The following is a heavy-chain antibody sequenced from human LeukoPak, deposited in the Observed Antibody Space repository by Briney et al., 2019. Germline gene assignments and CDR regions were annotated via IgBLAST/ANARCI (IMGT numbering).Heavy chain of an antibody. D-gene: IGHD3-10*01. CDR2: LRGGGDGT. Sequence: GGSLRLSCAASGFTFSNYAMSCVRQAPGKGLEWVSALRGGGDGTYYADSVKGRFTISRDNSKNTLYLQINSLRAEDTAVYYCAKIPDYYASGNFDYWGQGTLVTVSS. J-gene: IGHJ4*02. V-gene: IGHV3-23*01. CDR1: GFTFSNYA. CDR3: AKIPDYYASGNFDY.